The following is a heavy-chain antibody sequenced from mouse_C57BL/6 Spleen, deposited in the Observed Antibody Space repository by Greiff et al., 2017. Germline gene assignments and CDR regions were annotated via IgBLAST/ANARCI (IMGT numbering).Heavy chain of an antibody. CDR3: ARDYGSSLLFDY. CDR2: ISDGGSYT. V-gene: IGHV5-4*01. Sequence: EVKLMESGGGLVKPGGSLKLSCAASGFTFSSYAMSWVRQTPEKRLEWVATISDGGSYTYYPDNVKGRLTISRDNAKNNLYLQMSHLKSEDTAMYYCARDYGSSLLFDYWGQGTTLTVSS. CDR1: GFTFSSYA. D-gene: IGHD1-1*01. J-gene: IGHJ2*01.